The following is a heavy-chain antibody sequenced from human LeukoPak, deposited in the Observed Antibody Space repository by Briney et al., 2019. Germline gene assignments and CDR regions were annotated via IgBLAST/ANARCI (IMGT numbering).Heavy chain of an antibody. Sequence: GRSLRLSCAASGFTFDDYAMHWVRQAPGKGLEWVSGISWNSGSIGYADSVKGRFTISRDNAKNSLYLQMNSPRAEDTALYYCAKDIFEYSSSSDAFDIWGQGTMVTVSS. D-gene: IGHD6-6*01. CDR3: AKDIFEYSSSSDAFDI. J-gene: IGHJ3*02. V-gene: IGHV3-9*01. CDR2: ISWNSGSI. CDR1: GFTFDDYA.